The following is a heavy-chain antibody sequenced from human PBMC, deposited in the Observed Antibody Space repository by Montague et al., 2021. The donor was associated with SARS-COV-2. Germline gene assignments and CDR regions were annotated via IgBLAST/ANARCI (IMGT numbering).Heavy chain of an antibody. J-gene: IGHJ6*03. D-gene: IGHD3-3*01. V-gene: IGHV3-21*01. Sequence: SLRLSCAASGFTFSSYSMNWVRQAPGKGLEWVSSISSSSSYIYYADSVKGRFTISGDNAKNSLYLQMNSLRAEDTAVYYCARDSGRYYDFWSGYYNSHYYYYMDVWGKGTTVTVSS. CDR2: ISSSSSYI. CDR1: GFTFSSYS. CDR3: ARDSGRYYDFWSGYYNSHYYYYMDV.